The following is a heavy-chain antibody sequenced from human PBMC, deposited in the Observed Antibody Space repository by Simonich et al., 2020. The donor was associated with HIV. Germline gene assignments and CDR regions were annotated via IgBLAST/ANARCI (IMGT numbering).Heavy chain of an antibody. J-gene: IGHJ4*02. Sequence: QVQLVQSGAEVKKPGASVKVSCKASGYTFTSYYMHWVRQAPGQGLEWMGIINPSGGSTSYAQKVQGRVTMTRDTSTSTVYMERSSLRSEDTAVYYCARGGGVVTVFDYWGQGTLVTVSS. CDR1: GYTFTSYY. CDR2: INPSGGST. CDR3: ARGGGVVTVFDY. D-gene: IGHD2-21*02. V-gene: IGHV1-46*01.